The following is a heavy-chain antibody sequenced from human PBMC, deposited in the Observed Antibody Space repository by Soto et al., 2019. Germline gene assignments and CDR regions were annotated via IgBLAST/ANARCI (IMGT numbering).Heavy chain of an antibody. V-gene: IGHV4-4*07. CDR3: ARHFSVAAKFGYYYGMDV. D-gene: IGHD6-19*01. CDR1: GGSISSYY. J-gene: IGHJ6*02. Sequence: PSETLSLTCTVSGGSISSYYWSWIRQPAGKGLEWIGRIYTSGSTNYNPSLKSRVTMSVDTYKNQFSLKLSSVTAADTAVYYCARHFSVAAKFGYYYGMDVWGQGTTVTVSS. CDR2: IYTSGST.